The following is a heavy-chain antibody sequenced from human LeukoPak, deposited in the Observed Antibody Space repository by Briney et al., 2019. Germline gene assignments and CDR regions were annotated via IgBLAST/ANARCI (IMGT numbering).Heavy chain of an antibody. J-gene: IGHJ2*01. Sequence: GGSLRLSCAASGFTFSSYSMNWVRQAPGKGLEWVSYISSSSSTIYYADSVKGRFTISRDNAKNSLYLQMNSPRAEDTAVYYCARGAGGSYHYWYFDLWGRGTLVTVSS. D-gene: IGHD1-26*01. V-gene: IGHV3-48*01. CDR2: ISSSSSTI. CDR3: ARGAGGSYHYWYFDL. CDR1: GFTFSSYS.